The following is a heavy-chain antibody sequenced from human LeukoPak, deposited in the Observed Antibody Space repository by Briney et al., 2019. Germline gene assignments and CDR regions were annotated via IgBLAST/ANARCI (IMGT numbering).Heavy chain of an antibody. D-gene: IGHD3-3*01. Sequence: ASVKVSCKASGYTFTSYDINWVRQATGQGLEWMGWMNPNSGNTGYAQKFQGRVTITRNTSISTAYMELSSLRSEDTAVHYCARGYNDFWSGYWAATNWFDPWGQGTLVTVSS. CDR3: ARGYNDFWSGYWAATNWFDP. J-gene: IGHJ5*02. V-gene: IGHV1-8*03. CDR2: MNPNSGNT. CDR1: GYTFTSYD.